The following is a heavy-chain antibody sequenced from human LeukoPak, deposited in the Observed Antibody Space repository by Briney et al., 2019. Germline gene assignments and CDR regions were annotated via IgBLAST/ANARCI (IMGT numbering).Heavy chain of an antibody. CDR3: ASTSSSRYYYGMDV. D-gene: IGHD2/OR15-2a*01. CDR2: ISSSSSTI. J-gene: IGHJ6*02. CDR1: GFTVSSNY. Sequence: PGGSLRLSCAASGFTVSSNYMSWVRQAPGKGLEWVSYISSSSSTIYYADSVKGRFTISRDNAKNSLYLQMNSLRAEDTAVYYCASTSSSRYYYGMDVWGQGTTVTVSS. V-gene: IGHV3-48*04.